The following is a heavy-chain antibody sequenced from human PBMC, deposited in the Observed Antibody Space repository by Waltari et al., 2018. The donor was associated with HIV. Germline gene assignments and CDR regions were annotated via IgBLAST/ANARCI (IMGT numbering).Heavy chain of an antibody. CDR2: ISGSGGTT. J-gene: IGHJ6*02. CDR3: SKGLRYCSGDKCYSEYAWDA. V-gene: IGHV3-23*01. CDR1: EFRFSTYA. Sequence: EVQLLESGGGLVQPGGSLRLSCAASEFRFSTYAMSWVRQAPGKVLEWVSGISGSGGTTYYADSVKGRLTISRDNSKNTLYLQMNSLRPEDSAVYYCSKGLRYCSGDKCYSEYAWDAWGQGTTVTVSS. D-gene: IGHD2-15*01.